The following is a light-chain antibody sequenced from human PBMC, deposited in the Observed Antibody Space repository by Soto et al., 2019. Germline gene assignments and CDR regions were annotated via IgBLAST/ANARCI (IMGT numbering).Light chain of an antibody. CDR1: SSDVGGYNY. J-gene: IGLJ3*02. CDR2: EVN. Sequence: QSVLTQPASVSGSPGQSITISCTGTSSDVGGYNYVSWYQQYPGKAPKLMIYEVNNRPSGVSNRFSGSKSGNTASLTISGLQAEDEADYYCSSYTSSSTLCVFGGGTKLTVL. V-gene: IGLV2-14*01. CDR3: SSYTSSSTLCV.